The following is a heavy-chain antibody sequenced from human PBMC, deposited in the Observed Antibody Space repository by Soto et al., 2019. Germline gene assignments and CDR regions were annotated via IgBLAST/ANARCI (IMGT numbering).Heavy chain of an antibody. D-gene: IGHD2-2*01. J-gene: IGHJ3*02. CDR2: IIPILGIA. V-gene: IGHV1-69*02. Sequence: SVKVSCKASGGTFSSYTISWVRQAPGQGLEWMGRIIPILGIANYAQKFQGRVTITADKSTSTAYMELSSLRSEDTAVYYCARGRVPAANEGAFDIWGQGTMVTVSS. CDR1: GGTFSSYT. CDR3: ARGRVPAANEGAFDI.